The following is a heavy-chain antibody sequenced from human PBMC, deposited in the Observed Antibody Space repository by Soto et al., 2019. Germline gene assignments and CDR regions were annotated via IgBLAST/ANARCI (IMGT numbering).Heavy chain of an antibody. D-gene: IGHD2-2*01. CDR3: ARTSAAAKYYYGMEV. CDR1: GYSFTSYW. Sequence: GQTLKISCKGSGYSFTSYWIGWVRQMPGKGLEWMGIIYPGDSDTRYSPSFQGQVTISADKSISTAYLQWSSLKASDTAMYYCARTSAAAKYYYGMEVWGQGTTVTLSS. CDR2: IYPGDSDT. J-gene: IGHJ6*02. V-gene: IGHV5-51*01.